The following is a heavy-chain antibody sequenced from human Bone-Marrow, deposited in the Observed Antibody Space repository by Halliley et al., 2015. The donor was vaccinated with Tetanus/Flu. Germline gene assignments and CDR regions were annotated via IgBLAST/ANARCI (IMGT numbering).Heavy chain of an antibody. CDR2: YRGVP. D-gene: IGHD3-10*01. Sequence: YRGVPDYNPYLKRRVTISTDTSNNQLSLQRTSVTAADTAVYFCARGITYDGTQTRFDAWGQGTLVPVSS. J-gene: IGHJ5*02. V-gene: IGHV4-59*09. CDR3: ARGITYDGTQTRFDA.